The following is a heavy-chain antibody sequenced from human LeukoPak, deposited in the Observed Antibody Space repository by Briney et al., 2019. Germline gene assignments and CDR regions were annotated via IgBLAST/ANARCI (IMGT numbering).Heavy chain of an antibody. CDR2: INHSGST. V-gene: IGHV4-34*01. D-gene: IGHD1-26*01. CDR3: ARGTSGFYYYGMDV. Sequence: SETLSLTCAVYGGSLSGYYWSWIRQPPGKGLEWIGEINHSGSTNYNPSLKSRVTISVDTSKNQFSLKLSSVTAADTAVYYCARGTSGFYYYGMDVWGQGTTVTVSS. J-gene: IGHJ6*02. CDR1: GGSLSGYY.